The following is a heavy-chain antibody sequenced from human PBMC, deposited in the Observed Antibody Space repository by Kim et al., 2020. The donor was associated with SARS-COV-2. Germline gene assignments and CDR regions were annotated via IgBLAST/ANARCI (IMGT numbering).Heavy chain of an antibody. J-gene: IGHJ3*01. V-gene: IGHV3-7*03. CDR3: ARTVAGRIDACDV. Sequence: GGSLRLSCAASGFTFGAFPFGSFWMTWVRQAPGKGLDWVANIKKDGTQIYYVDSMRGQFTISRDNVHNFFYLQMTSLRAEDTAVYYCARTVAGRIDACDVWGQGTMVTVSS. CDR2: IKKDGTQI. CDR1: GFTFGAFPFGSFW. D-gene: IGHD6-19*01.